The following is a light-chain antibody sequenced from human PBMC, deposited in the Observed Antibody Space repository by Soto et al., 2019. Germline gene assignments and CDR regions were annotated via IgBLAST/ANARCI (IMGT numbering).Light chain of an antibody. CDR3: HQYYSPPFA. J-gene: IGKJ3*01. Sequence: IVMTQSPESLGVSLGERATINCKSNQTILYGSNNKNYLSWYQQKPGQPPKLLIYWASTRKYGVPERFSGSGSGTDFTLSITNLQAEEVAVYYCHQYYSPPFAFGPGTKVHL. CDR2: WAS. V-gene: IGKV4-1*01. CDR1: QTILYGSNNKNY.